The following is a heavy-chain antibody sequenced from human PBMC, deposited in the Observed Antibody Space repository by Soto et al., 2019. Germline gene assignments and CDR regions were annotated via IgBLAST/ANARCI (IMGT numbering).Heavy chain of an antibody. CDR2: IYHSGST. CDR3: ARAPIAAAGTDYYYYYGMDV. Sequence: PSETLSLTCAVSGGSISSSNWWSWVRQPPGKGLEWIGEIYHSGSTNYNPSLKSRVTISVDKSKNQFSLKLSSVTAADTAVYYCARAPIAAAGTDYYYYYGMDVWGQGSTVTVSS. D-gene: IGHD6-13*01. CDR1: GGSISSSNW. V-gene: IGHV4-4*02. J-gene: IGHJ6*02.